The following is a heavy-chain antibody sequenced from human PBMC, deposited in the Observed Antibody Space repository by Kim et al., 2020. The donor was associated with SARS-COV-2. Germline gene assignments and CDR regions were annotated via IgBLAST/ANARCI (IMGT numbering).Heavy chain of an antibody. V-gene: IGHV3-21*01. CDR2: VSSSGTYI. Sequence: GGSLRLSCAASGFTFTVYRMNWVRQAPGKGLEWVASVSSSGTYIYYSDSVKGRFTMSRDNARNLVSLHMNSLRVEDTAVYYCARDGDYSLSYYFDSWGQGTLFTVSS. CDR1: GFTFTVYR. D-gene: IGHD3-22*01. CDR3: ARDGDYSLSYYFDS. J-gene: IGHJ4*02.